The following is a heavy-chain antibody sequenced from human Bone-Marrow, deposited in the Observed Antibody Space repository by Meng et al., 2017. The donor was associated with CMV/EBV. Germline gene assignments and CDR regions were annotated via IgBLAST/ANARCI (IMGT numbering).Heavy chain of an antibody. D-gene: IGHD1-1*01. V-gene: IGHV2-5*01. CDR1: GFSLSTSAVG. CDR2: IYWNNDK. J-gene: IGHJ4*02. CDR3: VHDTLGTYFDY. Sequence: SGPTLVKPTQTLTLTCTFSGFSLSTSAVGVGWIRQPPGKALEWLALIYWNNDKRYSPSLKSRLTITKDTSKNQVVLIMTNMDPVDTATYYCVHDTLGTYFDYWGQGTLVTVSS.